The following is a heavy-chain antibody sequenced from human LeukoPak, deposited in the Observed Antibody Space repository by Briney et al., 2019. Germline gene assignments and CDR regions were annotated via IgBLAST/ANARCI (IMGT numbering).Heavy chain of an antibody. J-gene: IGHJ5*02. CDR1: GDSVSSNSVT. D-gene: IGHD2-2*01. CDR2: TYYRSTWYN. CDR3: ARRPTQYDCFDP. Sequence: SQTPSLTCAISGDSVSSNSVTWNWIRQSPSRGLEWLGRTYYRSTWYNDYAVSVRVRITVNPDTSKNQFSLHLNSVTPEDTAVYYCARRPTQYDCFDPWGQGIPVTVSS. V-gene: IGHV6-1*01.